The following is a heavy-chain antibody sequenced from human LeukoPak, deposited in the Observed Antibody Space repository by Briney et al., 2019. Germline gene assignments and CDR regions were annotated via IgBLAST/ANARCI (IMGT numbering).Heavy chain of an antibody. Sequence: GESLKISCKGSGYSFTSYWIGWERQMPGKGLEWMGIIYPGDSDTRYSPSFQGQVTISADKSISTAYLQWSSLKASDTAMYYCATRQDYGDYDFDYWGQGTLVTVSS. CDR1: GYSFTSYW. V-gene: IGHV5-51*01. J-gene: IGHJ4*02. D-gene: IGHD4-17*01. CDR3: ATRQDYGDYDFDY. CDR2: IYPGDSDT.